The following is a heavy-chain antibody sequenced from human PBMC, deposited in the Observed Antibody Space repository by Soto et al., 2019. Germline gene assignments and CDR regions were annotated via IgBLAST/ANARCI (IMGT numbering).Heavy chain of an antibody. V-gene: IGHV4-31*03. D-gene: IGHD1-26*01. Sequence: SETLSLTCTVSGGSTSSGGYYWSWIRQHPGKGLEWIGYIYYSGSTYYNPSLKSRVTISVDTSKNQFSLKLSSVTAADTAVYYCARTFADESFGGSLPKYYFDYWGQGTLVTVSS. CDR3: ARTFADESFGGSLPKYYFDY. J-gene: IGHJ4*02. CDR2: IYYSGST. CDR1: GGSTSSGGYY.